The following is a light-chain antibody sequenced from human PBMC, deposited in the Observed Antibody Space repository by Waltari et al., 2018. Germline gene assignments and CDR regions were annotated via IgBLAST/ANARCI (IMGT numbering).Light chain of an antibody. V-gene: IGLV2-14*01. J-gene: IGLJ3*02. CDR1: SRDVGCYNY. CDR2: DVF. Sequence: QSALTQPASVSGSPGKSLTIPCTGSSRDVGCYNYVSWYQKHPGKAPKLIIYDVFGRPSGVSNRFSGSKSGNTASLTISGLLAEDEADYYCNSYTGSSSWVFGGGTKLTVL. CDR3: NSYTGSSSWV.